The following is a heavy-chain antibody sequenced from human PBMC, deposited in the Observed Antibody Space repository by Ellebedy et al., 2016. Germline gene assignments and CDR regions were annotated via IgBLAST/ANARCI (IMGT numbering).Heavy chain of an antibody. CDR3: ARSKFSTGWPGVFDY. D-gene: IGHD6-19*01. Sequence: GGSLRLSCKGSGYNFDTYWIGWVRQMPGKGLEWMGIIYPADSDTRNSPSFQGQVTMSVDRSITTAYLQWSSLKASDTAVYFCARSKFSTGWPGVFDYWGQGTQVTVSS. J-gene: IGHJ4*02. CDR1: GYNFDTYW. CDR2: IYPADSDT. V-gene: IGHV5-51*01.